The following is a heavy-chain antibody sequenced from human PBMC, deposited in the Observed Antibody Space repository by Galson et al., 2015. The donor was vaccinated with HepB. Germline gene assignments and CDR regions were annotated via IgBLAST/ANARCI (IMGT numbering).Heavy chain of an antibody. CDR3: AKDSLEMATTRGGGGIDY. V-gene: IGHV3-23*01. J-gene: IGHJ4*02. Sequence: SLRLSCAASGFTFSNYYYLMHWVRQAPGKGLEWVSAISGSGGSTYYADSVKGRFTISRDNSKNTLYLQMNSLRAEDTAVYYCAKDSLEMATTRGGGGIDYWGQGTLVTVSS. D-gene: IGHD5-24*01. CDR2: ISGSGGST. CDR1: GFTFSNYY.